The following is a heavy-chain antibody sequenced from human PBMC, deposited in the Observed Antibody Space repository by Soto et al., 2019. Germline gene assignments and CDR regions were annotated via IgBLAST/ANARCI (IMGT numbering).Heavy chain of an antibody. Sequence: PVEVRCEACGGRIYIYTISWVRQATGKGLEWMGRIIPILGIANYAQKFQGRVTITADKSTSTAYMELSSLRSEDPAVYYCAARLPLGGSVPGYWGQGTLVTVSS. CDR3: AARLPLGGSVPGY. V-gene: IGHV1-69*02. J-gene: IGHJ4*02. CDR1: GGRIYIYT. D-gene: IGHD6-25*01. CDR2: IIPILGIA.